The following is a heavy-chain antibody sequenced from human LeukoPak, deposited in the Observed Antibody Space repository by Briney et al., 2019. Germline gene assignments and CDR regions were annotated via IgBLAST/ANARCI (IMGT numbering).Heavy chain of an antibody. V-gene: IGHV3-11*06. J-gene: IGHJ4*02. CDR2: ISGSGNYT. CDR1: GFTFNNYY. Sequence: GGSLRLSCEASGFTFNNYYINWIRQTPGKGLQWISYISGSGNYTKYADFVKGRFIISRDNDKKSLYLQMNSVAVEDTGVYYCARGGPFDYWGQGVLVTVSS. CDR3: ARGGPFDY. D-gene: IGHD2-15*01.